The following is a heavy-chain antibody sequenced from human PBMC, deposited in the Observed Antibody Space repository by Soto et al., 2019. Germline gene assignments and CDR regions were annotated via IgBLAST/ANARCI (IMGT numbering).Heavy chain of an antibody. V-gene: IGHV3-7*01. CDR1: GFTLSIYL. CDR3: ARDKSGYDWNWFDP. CDR2: IKQDGSEK. J-gene: IGHJ5*02. D-gene: IGHD5-12*01. Sequence: GSPRLSCAAPGFTLSIYLMASVRHAPGKGLEWVANIKQDGSEKYYADSVRGRFTISRDNAENSLYLQMNSLRAEDTAIYYCARDKSGYDWNWFDPWGQGTLVTVSS.